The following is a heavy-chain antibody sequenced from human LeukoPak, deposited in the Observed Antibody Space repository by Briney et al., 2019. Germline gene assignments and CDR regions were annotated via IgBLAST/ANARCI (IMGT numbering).Heavy chain of an antibody. D-gene: IGHD3-16*02. V-gene: IGHV4-59*01. CDR3: AREKIDYDYVWGSYRQIYYFDY. CDR2: ICYSGST. Sequence: SETLSLTCTVSGGSISSYYWSWIRRPPGKGLEWIGYICYSGSTNYNPSLKSRVTISVDTSKNQFSLKLSSVTAADTAVYYCAREKIDYDYVWGSYRQIYYFDYWGQGTLVTVSS. J-gene: IGHJ4*02. CDR1: GGSISSYY.